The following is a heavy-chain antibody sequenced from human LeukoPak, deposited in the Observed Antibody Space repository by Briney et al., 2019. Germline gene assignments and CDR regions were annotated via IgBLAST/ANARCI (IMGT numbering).Heavy chain of an antibody. J-gene: IGHJ4*02. D-gene: IGHD3-10*01. V-gene: IGHV3-48*02. CDR1: GFTFSRDN. CDR2: ISSGSII. Sequence: GGSLRLSCAASGFTFSRDNMNWVRQAPGKGLEWVSYISSGSIIYYADSVKGRFTISRDNAKNSLYLQMHSLRDEDTAVYYCARGMYYYGSGGLDYWGQGTLVTVSS. CDR3: ARGMYYYGSGGLDY.